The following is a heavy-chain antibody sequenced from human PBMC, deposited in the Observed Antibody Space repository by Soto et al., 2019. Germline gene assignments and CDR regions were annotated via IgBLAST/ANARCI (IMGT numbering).Heavy chain of an antibody. V-gene: IGHV1-18*01. J-gene: IGHJ4*02. D-gene: IGHD1-1*01. CDR2: ISAHNGNT. CDR1: GYGLTTYG. CDR3: ARGRYGDY. Sequence: QVHLVQSGAEVKKPGASVKVSFKGSGYGLTTYGVTWVRQAPGQVLEWMAWISAHNGNTNYAQKLQGRVTVTRDTSTSTAYMELRSLRSDDTAVYYCARGRYGDYWGQGALVTVSS.